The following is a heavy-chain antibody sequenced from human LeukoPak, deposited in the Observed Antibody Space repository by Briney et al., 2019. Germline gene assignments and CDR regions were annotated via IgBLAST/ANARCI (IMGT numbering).Heavy chain of an antibody. CDR1: GVSISSYY. V-gene: IGHV4-59*01. Sequence: PSETLSLTCTVSGVSISSYYWSWIRQPPGKGLEWVGYIYYSGSTNYNPSLKSRVTISVDTSKNQFSLKLSSVTAADTAVYYCARDDANGFNLYFDIWGQGTMVTVSS. J-gene: IGHJ3*02. CDR2: IYYSGST. CDR3: ARDDANGFNLYFDI. D-gene: IGHD2-2*02.